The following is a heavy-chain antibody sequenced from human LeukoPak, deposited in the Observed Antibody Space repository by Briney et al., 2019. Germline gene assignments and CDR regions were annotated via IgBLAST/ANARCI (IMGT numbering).Heavy chain of an antibody. D-gene: IGHD6-13*01. CDR2: IYYSGST. Sequence: NASETLSLTCTVSGGSISSSSYYWGWIRQPPGKGLEWIGSIYYSGSTYYNPSLKSRVTISVDTSKNQFSLKLSSVTAADTAVYYCARLVSSSWSDYYMDVWGKGTTVTVSS. J-gene: IGHJ6*03. CDR1: GGSISSSSYY. CDR3: ARLVSSSWSDYYMDV. V-gene: IGHV4-39*01.